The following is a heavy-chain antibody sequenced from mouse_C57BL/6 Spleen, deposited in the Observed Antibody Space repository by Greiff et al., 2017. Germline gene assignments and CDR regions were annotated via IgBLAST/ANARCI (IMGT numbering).Heavy chain of an antibody. Sequence: QVQLKQSGAELVRPGASVTLSCKASGYTFTDYEMHWVKQTPVHGLEWIGAIDPETGGTAYNQKFKGKAILTADESSSTAYMELRSLAYEDAAVYYCVNSNYERYFDVWGTGTTVTVSS. J-gene: IGHJ1*03. D-gene: IGHD2-5*01. V-gene: IGHV1-15*01. CDR3: VNSNYERYFDV. CDR2: IDPETGGT. CDR1: GYTFTDYE.